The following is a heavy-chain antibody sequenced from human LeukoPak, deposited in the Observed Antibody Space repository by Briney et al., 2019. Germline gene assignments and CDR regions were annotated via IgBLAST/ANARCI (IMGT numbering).Heavy chain of an antibody. CDR1: GDSISYESYY. V-gene: IGHV4-30-2*01. CDR3: AGEGEYGDSYS. CDR2: IYRGRT. Sequence: SQTLSLTCAVSGDSISYESYYWNWIRQAPGKCPEWIGNIYRGRTRLNPSLTSRVAISVDMSKSQVSLSLTSVTAADTAIYYCAGEGEYGDSYSWGQGALVIVSA. J-gene: IGHJ5*02. D-gene: IGHD2-21*01.